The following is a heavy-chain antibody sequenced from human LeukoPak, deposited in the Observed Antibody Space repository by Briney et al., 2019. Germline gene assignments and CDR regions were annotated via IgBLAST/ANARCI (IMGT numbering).Heavy chain of an antibody. D-gene: IGHD5-18*01. J-gene: IGHJ5*01. CDR1: GYTFISYG. CDR2: ISAYNGNT. CDR3: GRVTRPDTAMVSEFDS. Sequence: GASVKVSCKASGYTFISYGITWVRQAPGQGLEWMGWISAYNGNTNYAQKLQGRVTMTTDTSTNTAYMELRSLRSDDTAVYYCGRVTRPDTAMVSEFDSWGQGTLVTVSS. V-gene: IGHV1-18*01.